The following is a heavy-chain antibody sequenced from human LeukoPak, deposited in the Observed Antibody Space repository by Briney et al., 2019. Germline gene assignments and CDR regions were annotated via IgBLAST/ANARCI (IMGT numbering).Heavy chain of an antibody. CDR3: ARDRCGSTSYYSARRRLYNWFDP. CDR2: IYSTGDT. D-gene: IGHD2-2*01. CDR1: GDSLSNYF. V-gene: IGHV4-4*07. J-gene: IGHJ5*02. Sequence: SETLSLTCTVSGDSLSNYFWSWIRQPAGKGLEWIGRIYSTGDTYYNPSLKGRVTMSVDTSKNQFSLRLSSVTAADTALYYCARDRCGSTSYYSARRRLYNWFDPWGQGTLVTVSS.